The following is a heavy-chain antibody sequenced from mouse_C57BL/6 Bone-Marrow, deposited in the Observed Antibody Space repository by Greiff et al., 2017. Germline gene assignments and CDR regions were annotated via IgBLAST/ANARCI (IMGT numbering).Heavy chain of an antibody. V-gene: IGHV1-81*01. CDR2: IYPRSGNT. D-gene: IGHD2-2*01. CDR1: GYTFTSYG. J-gene: IGHJ2*01. Sequence: LQESGAELARPGASVKLSCKASGYTFTSYGISWVKQRTGQGLEWIGEIYPRSGNTYYNEKFKGKATLTADKSSSTAYMELRSLTSEDSAVYFCARGGYYGSYYFDYWGQGTTLTVSS. CDR3: ARGGYYGSYYFDY.